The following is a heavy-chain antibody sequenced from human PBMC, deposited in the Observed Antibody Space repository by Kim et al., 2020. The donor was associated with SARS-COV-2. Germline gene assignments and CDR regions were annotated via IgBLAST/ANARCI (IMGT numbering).Heavy chain of an antibody. V-gene: IGHV3-33*01. J-gene: IGHJ4*02. D-gene: IGHD2-2*01. CDR1: GFTFSSYA. CDR3: ARGGGCSSTSCTFDY. Sequence: GGSLRLSCAASGFTFSSYAMHWVRQAPGKGLEWVAVIWYDGSNKYYADSVKGRFTISRDNSKNTLYLQMNGLRAEDTAVYYCARGGGCSSTSCTFDYWGQGTLVTVSS. CDR2: IWYDGSNK.